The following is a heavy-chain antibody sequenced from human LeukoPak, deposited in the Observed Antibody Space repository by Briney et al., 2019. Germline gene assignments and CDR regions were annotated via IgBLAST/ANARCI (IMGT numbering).Heavy chain of an antibody. CDR2: INPNSGGT. D-gene: IGHD3-10*01. J-gene: IGHJ5*02. CDR1: SYTFTGYY. V-gene: IGHV1-2*02. Sequence: ASVKVSCKASSYTFTGYYMHWVRQAPGQGLEWMGWINPNSGGTKYAQKFLGRVTMTTDTSISTAYMGLSSLTSDDTAVYYCASPDYYGPGSYQFDPWGQGTLATVSS. CDR3: ASPDYYGPGSYQFDP.